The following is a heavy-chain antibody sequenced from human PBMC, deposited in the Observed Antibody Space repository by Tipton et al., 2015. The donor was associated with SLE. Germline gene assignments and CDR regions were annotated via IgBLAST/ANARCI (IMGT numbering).Heavy chain of an antibody. J-gene: IGHJ4*02. CDR2: IRYDGSNK. V-gene: IGHV3-30*02. Sequence: SLRLSCAASGFTFSSYGMHWVRQAPGKGLEWVAFIRYDGSNKYYADSVKGRFTISRDNAKNSLYLQMNSLRAEDTAVYYCAREGGSGFWGQGTLVTVSS. CDR1: GFTFSSYG. CDR3: AREGGSGF. D-gene: IGHD3-10*01.